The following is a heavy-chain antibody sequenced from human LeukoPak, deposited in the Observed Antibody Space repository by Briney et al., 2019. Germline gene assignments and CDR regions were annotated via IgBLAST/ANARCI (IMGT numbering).Heavy chain of an antibody. D-gene: IGHD3-22*01. Sequence: GASVKVSCKASGYTFTGYYMHWVRQAPGQGLEWMGWINPNSGGTNYAQKFQGRVTMTRDTSISTAYMELSSLRAEDTAVYYCARDFHRRLYDSSGYYPYWGQGTLVTVSS. CDR1: GYTFTGYY. V-gene: IGHV1-2*02. CDR3: ARDFHRRLYDSSGYYPY. CDR2: INPNSGGT. J-gene: IGHJ4*02.